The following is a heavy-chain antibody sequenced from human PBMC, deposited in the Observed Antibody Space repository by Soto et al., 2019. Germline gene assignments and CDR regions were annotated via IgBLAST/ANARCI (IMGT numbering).Heavy chain of an antibody. V-gene: IGHV2-5*02. J-gene: IGHJ3*02. CDR2: IYWDDVK. Sequence: GPTLVNPPQTLTLTCPFSGVSLSASGVGVGWIRQPPGKALEWLALIYWDDVKRYSPSLKSRLTITKDTSKNQVVLTMTNMDPVDTATYYCAHRKPDLGAFDIWGQGTTVTVSS. CDR3: AHRKPDLGAFDI. D-gene: IGHD3-3*01. CDR1: GVSLSASGVG.